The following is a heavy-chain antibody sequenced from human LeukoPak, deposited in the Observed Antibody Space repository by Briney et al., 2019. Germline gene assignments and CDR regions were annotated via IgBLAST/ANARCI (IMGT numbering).Heavy chain of an antibody. CDR2: RSIYNGNT. V-gene: IGHV1-18*01. CDR1: GYAFINYG. CDR3: ARGGPFPSSSSSREYYLDY. Sequence: GASVKVSCKASGYAFINYGISWVRQAPGQGLEWMGWRSIYNGNTDYKLQGRVTMTTDTSTNTAYMEVGSLRSDDTAVYYCARGGPFPSSSSSREYYLDYWGQGTLVTVSS. J-gene: IGHJ4*02. D-gene: IGHD6-6*01.